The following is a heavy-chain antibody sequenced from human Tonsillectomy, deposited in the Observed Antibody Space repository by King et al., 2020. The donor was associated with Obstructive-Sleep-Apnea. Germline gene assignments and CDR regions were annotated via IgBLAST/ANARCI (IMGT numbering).Heavy chain of an antibody. Sequence: VQLVQSGAEVRKPGSTVKVSCKASGGTFNSYAISWVRQAPGQGLEWMGGVVPTFGTAQYAQKFQGRVTITADESTSTAYMEVSSLKSEDTAVYYCARDGIGDKPRPADAFDIWGQGTMVTVSS. CDR3: ARDGIGDKPRPADAFDI. J-gene: IGHJ3*02. V-gene: IGHV1-69*01. CDR1: GGTFNSYA. CDR2: VVPTFGTA. D-gene: IGHD3-16*01.